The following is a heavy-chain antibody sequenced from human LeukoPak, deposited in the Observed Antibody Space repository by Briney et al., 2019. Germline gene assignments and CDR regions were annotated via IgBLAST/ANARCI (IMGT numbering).Heavy chain of an antibody. J-gene: IGHJ4*01. D-gene: IGHD3-10*01. Sequence: ASVKVSCKASGYSFTAFYIHWVRQAPGQGLEWMGWIHPRSGDTRYAQKFQGRVTMARDTSISTVYMDLSSLGSDDTAVYCCARDGEYGTGSYYRGSFDYWGHGILVAVSS. V-gene: IGHV1-2*02. CDR1: GYSFTAFY. CDR2: IHPRSGDT. CDR3: ARDGEYGTGSYYRGSFDY.